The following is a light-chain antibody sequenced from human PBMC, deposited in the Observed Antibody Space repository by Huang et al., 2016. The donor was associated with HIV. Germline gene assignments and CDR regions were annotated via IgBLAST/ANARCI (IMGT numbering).Light chain of an antibody. Sequence: IVMTQSPLSLPVTPGEPASISCRSSQSLLHTNGYNYLHWYLQKPGQSPQLLIYLGSNRPVGVPGRFGGSGAGTDFTLEITRVEAEDVGVYYCMQALQTPYTFGQGTKLELK. J-gene: IGKJ2*01. V-gene: IGKV2-28*01. CDR2: LGS. CDR1: QSLLHTNGYNY. CDR3: MQALQTPYT.